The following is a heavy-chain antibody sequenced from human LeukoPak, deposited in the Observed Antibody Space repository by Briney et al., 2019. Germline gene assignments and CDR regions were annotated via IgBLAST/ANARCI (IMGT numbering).Heavy chain of an antibody. V-gene: IGHV3-21*06. CDR2: ISSSGSYI. CDR3: ASPVTGGSYFYD. Sequence: GGSLRLSCAASGFTFTTYAMSWVRQAPGKGLEWVSSISSSGSYIFYADSVKGRFTISRDNAKNSLYLQMNSLRAEDTAVYYCASPVTGGSYFYDWGQGTLVTVSS. J-gene: IGHJ4*02. D-gene: IGHD2-8*02. CDR1: GFTFTTYA.